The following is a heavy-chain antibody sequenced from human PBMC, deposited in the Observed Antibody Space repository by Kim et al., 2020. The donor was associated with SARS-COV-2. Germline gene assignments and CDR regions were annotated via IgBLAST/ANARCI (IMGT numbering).Heavy chain of an antibody. CDR2: INYSGNT. V-gene: IGHV4-39*01. CDR3: ARHGRWLQSEMGGMDV. CDR1: GGSISSSSYY. D-gene: IGHD5-12*01. Sequence: SETLSLTYTVSGGSISSSSYYWGWIRQPPGKGLEWIGSINYSGNTYYNPSLKSRVTISVDTSKNQFSLKLSSVTAADTAVYYCARHGRWLQSEMGGMDVWGQGTTVTVSS. J-gene: IGHJ6*02.